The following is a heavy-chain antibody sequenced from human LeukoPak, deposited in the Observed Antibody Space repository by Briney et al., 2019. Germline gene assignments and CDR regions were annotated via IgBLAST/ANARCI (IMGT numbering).Heavy chain of an antibody. J-gene: IGHJ4*02. CDR2: ISSGSSYI. V-gene: IGHV3-21*01. Sequence: GGSLRLSCAASGFTFSSYSMNWVRQAPGKGLEWVSSISSGSSYIYYADSVKGRFTISRDNAKNSLYLQMNSLRAEDTAVYYCARDPGGAVAEERFDYWGQGTLVTVSS. D-gene: IGHD6-19*01. CDR1: GFTFSSYS. CDR3: ARDPGGAVAEERFDY.